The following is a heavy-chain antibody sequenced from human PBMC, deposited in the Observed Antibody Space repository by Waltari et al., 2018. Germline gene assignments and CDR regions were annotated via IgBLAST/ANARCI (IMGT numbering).Heavy chain of an antibody. CDR2: IYPDNGNT. D-gene: IGHD6-13*01. CDR1: GYIFSNYG. Sequence: QLVQSGAEVKKPGASVKVSCKASGYIFSNYGITWVRKAPGQGLEWRGWIYPDNGNTKYEQNLQGRVTMTTDTATTTAYVEIRSLRSDDTAIYYCARDDVDSSNFGGFWGQGTLVTVSS. CDR3: ARDDVDSSNFGGF. J-gene: IGHJ4*02. V-gene: IGHV1-18*01.